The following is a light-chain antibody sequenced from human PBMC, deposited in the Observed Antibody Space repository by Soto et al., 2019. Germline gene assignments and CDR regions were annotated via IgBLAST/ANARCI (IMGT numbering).Light chain of an antibody. V-gene: IGLV2-14*01. CDR1: SSDVGGYNY. CDR2: EVI. J-gene: IGLJ3*02. Sequence: QSVLTQPASVSGSPGQSITISCAGTSSDVGGYNYVSWYQQHPDKAPKLMIYEVINRPSGVSNRFSGSKSGNTASLTISGLQAEDEADYYCTSYTNSGTWVFGGGTQLTV. CDR3: TSYTNSGTWV.